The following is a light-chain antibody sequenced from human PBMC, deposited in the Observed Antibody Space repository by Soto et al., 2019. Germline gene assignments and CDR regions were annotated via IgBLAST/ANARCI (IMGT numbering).Light chain of an antibody. V-gene: IGLV1-47*01. CDR1: SSNIGSNH. CDR3: SARDDSLSGVV. CDR2: RSE. J-gene: IGLJ2*01. Sequence: QSVLTQPPSTSGTPGQRVTISCSGSSSNIGSNHVYWYQQFPGMAPKLLMYRSEQRPTGVPDRFSGSKSGTSASLAISGLRSDDEADYDCSARDDSLSGVVFGGGTKLTVL.